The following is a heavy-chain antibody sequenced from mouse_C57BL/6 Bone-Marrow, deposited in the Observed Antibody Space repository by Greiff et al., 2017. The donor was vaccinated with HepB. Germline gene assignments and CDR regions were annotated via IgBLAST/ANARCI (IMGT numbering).Heavy chain of an antibody. CDR1: GFTFSNYW. Sequence: EVQLVESGGGLVQPGGSMKLSCVASGFTFSNYWMNWVRQSPEKGLEWVAQIRLKSDNYATHYAESVKGRFTISRDDSKSSVYLQMNNLRAEDTGIYYCTGGTTVVVHWYFDVWGTGTTVTVSS. J-gene: IGHJ1*03. CDR2: IRLKSDNYAT. CDR3: TGGTTVVVHWYFDV. V-gene: IGHV6-3*01. D-gene: IGHD1-1*01.